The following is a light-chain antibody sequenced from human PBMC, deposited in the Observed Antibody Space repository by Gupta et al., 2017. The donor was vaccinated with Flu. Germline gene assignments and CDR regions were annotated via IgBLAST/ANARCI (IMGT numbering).Light chain of an antibody. Sequence: QSALTQPASASGSPGQSITISCTGTSSDVGGYNHVSWYQQYPGKAPKVMISEVSNRPSGISNRFSGSKSGNTASLTISGLQAEDEADYYCCSYTSSSTWVFGGGTKLTVL. CDR1: SSDVGGYNH. CDR3: CSYTSSSTWV. CDR2: EVS. V-gene: IGLV2-14*01. J-gene: IGLJ3*02.